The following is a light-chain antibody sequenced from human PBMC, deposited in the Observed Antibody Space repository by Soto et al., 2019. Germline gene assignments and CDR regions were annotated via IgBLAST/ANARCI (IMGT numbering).Light chain of an antibody. J-gene: IGKJ2*01. CDR3: QQLNSYPRT. Sequence: DLQLTQSPSVMSASVGDRVTITCRASQGISSYLAWYQQKPGNAPKLLIYAAATLQSGVPSRFIGSGSGTEFPLTISSLQPEDCATYYCQQLNSYPRTFGQGTKLEIK. CDR2: AAA. V-gene: IGKV1-9*01. CDR1: QGISSY.